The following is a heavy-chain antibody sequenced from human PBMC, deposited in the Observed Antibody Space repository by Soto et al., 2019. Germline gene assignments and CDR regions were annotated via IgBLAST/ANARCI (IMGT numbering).Heavy chain of an antibody. V-gene: IGHV4-34*01. CDR1: GGSFSGYY. Sequence: AVYGGSFSGYYWSWIRQPPGKGLEWIGEINHSGSTNYNPSLKSRVTISVDTSKNQFSLKLSSVTAADTAVYYCARVGYSSSPDYWGQGTLVTVSS. D-gene: IGHD6-13*01. J-gene: IGHJ4*02. CDR2: INHSGST. CDR3: ARVGYSSSPDY.